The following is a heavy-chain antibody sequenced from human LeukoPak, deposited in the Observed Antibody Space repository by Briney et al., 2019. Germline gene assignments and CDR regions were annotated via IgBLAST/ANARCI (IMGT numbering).Heavy chain of an antibody. CDR1: GFTFSSYA. D-gene: IGHD3-22*01. V-gene: IGHV3-64*01. CDR2: ISSNGGST. CDR3: ARDDSSGLRAYYFEY. Sequence: GGSLRLSCAASGFTFSSYAMHWVRQAPGKGLEYVSAISSNGGSTYYANSVKGRLTISRDNSKNTLYLQMGSLRAEDMAVYYCARDDSSGLRAYYFEYWGQGTLVTVSS. J-gene: IGHJ4*02.